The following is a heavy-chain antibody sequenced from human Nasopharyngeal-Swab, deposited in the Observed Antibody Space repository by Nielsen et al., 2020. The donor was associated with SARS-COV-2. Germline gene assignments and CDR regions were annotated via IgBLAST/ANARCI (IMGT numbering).Heavy chain of an antibody. CDR1: GFTFSSYA. D-gene: IGHD6-19*01. CDR2: ISGSGGTT. Sequence: GGSLRLSCAASGFTFSSYAMSWVRQAPGKGLEWVSAISGSGGTTYYADSVKGRFTISRDNSKNTLYLQMNSLRAEDTAVYYCAKDADSSGWFRYYFDYWGQGNLVTVSS. CDR3: AKDADSSGWFRYYFDY. J-gene: IGHJ4*02. V-gene: IGHV3-23*01.